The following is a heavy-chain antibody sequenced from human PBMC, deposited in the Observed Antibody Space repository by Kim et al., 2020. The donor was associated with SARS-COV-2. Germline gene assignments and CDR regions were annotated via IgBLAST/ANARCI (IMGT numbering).Heavy chain of an antibody. D-gene: IGHD6-19*01. CDR1: GFTFSSYG. J-gene: IGHJ4*02. CDR3: AKGYSSGWYGAENDY. CDR2: ISYDGSNK. V-gene: IGHV3-30*18. Sequence: GRSLRLSCAASGFTFSSYGMHWVRQAPGKGLEWVAVISYDGSNKYYADSVKGRFTISRDNSKNTLYLQMNSLRAEDTAVYYCAKGYSSGWYGAENDYWGQGTLVTVSS.